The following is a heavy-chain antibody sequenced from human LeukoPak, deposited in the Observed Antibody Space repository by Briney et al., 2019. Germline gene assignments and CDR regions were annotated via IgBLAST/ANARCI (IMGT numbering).Heavy chain of an antibody. D-gene: IGHD2-15*01. CDR2: INTNTGNP. CDR3: ARLYCSGGSCFLSALDI. J-gene: IGHJ3*02. CDR1: GYTFTSYA. Sequence: ASVNVSCKASGYTFTSYAMNWVRQAPGQGLEWMGWINTNTGNPTLAQGFTGRIVFSLVTSVSPASLQIRSLKSEDTAVYYCARLYCSGGSCFLSALDIWGQGTMVAVSS. V-gene: IGHV7-4-1*02.